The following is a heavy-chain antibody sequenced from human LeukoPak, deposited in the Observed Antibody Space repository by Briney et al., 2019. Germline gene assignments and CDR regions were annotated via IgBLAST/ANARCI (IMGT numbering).Heavy chain of an antibody. CDR3: ATSTVIYSHFGY. Sequence: PSETLSLTCTVSGGSISSYYWSWIRQPPGKRLEWIGYIHHSGSTNYNPSLKSRVTISVDTSKNQFSLKLRSVTAADTAVYYCATSTVIYSHFGYWGQGTLVTVSS. CDR2: IHHSGST. D-gene: IGHD4-17*01. J-gene: IGHJ4*02. V-gene: IGHV4-59*01. CDR1: GGSISSYY.